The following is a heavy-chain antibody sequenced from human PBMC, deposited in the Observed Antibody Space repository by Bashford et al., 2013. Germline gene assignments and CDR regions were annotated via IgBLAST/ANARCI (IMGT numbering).Heavy chain of an antibody. CDR3: ARRTESYWFDY. CDR1: GGSISSGGYY. J-gene: IGHJ4*02. V-gene: IGHV4-31*03. CDR2: IYYSGST. Sequence: SSETLSLTCTVSGGSISSGGYYWSWIRQHPGKGLEWIGYIYYSGSTYYNPSLKSRVTISVDTSKNQFSLKLSSVTAADTAVYYCARRTESYWFDYWGQGTLVTVSS. D-gene: IGHD3-10*01.